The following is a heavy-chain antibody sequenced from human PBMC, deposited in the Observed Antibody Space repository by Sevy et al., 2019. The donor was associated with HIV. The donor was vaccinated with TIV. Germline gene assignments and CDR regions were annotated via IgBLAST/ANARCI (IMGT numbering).Heavy chain of an antibody. D-gene: IGHD5-12*01. J-gene: IGHJ4*02. V-gene: IGHV1-8*01. CDR2: MNPNSGNT. CDR3: ARAPGGYSGYESDY. Sequence: ASVKVSCKASGYTFTSYDINWVRQATGQGLEWMGWMNPNSGNTGYAQKFQGRVTMTRNTSISTAYMGLSSLRSEDTAVYYCARAPGGYSGYESDYWGQGTLVTVSS. CDR1: GYTFTSYD.